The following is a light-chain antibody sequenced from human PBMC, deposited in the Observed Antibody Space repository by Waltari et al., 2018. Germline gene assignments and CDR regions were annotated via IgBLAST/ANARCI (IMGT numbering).Light chain of an antibody. CDR2: EVS. CDR1: SRDVGGYNS. J-gene: IGLJ1*01. V-gene: IGLV2-8*01. Sequence: QSALTQPPSASGSPGQSVTISCTGTSRDVGGYNSVSWYQQHPGKAPKLMIYEVSKRPSGVPDRFSGSKSGNTASLTVSGLQAEDEADYYCSSYAGSSPYVFGTGTKVTVL. CDR3: SSYAGSSPYV.